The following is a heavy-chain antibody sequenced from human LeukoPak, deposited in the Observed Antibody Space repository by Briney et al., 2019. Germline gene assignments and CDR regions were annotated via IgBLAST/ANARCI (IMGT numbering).Heavy chain of an antibody. V-gene: IGHV3-21*01. CDR3: ARFLEWYYYMDV. CDR2: ISSSSSYI. Sequence: GALRLSCAASGFTFSSYSMNWVRQAPGKGLEWVSSISSSSSYIYYADSVKGRFTISRDNAKNSLYLQMNSLRAEDTAVYYCARFLEWYYYMDVWGKGTTVTVSS. CDR1: GFTFSSYS. J-gene: IGHJ6*03. D-gene: IGHD3-3*01.